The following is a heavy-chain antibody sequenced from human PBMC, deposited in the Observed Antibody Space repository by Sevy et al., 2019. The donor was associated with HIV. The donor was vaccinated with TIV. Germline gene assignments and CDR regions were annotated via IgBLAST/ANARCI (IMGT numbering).Heavy chain of an antibody. CDR3: AKFWGRGRGKAAFDI. CDR2: ISGSGGST. J-gene: IGHJ3*02. Sequence: GGSLRLSCAASGFTFSSYAMSWVRQAPGKGLEWVSAISGSGGSTYYADSVKGRFSISRDNSKNTLYLQMNSLRAEDTAVYYCAKFWGRGRGKAAFDIWGQGTMVTVSS. D-gene: IGHD3-16*01. CDR1: GFTFSSYA. V-gene: IGHV3-23*01.